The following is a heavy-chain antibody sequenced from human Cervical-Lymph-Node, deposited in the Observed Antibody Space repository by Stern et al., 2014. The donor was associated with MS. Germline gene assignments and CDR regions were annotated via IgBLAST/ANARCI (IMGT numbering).Heavy chain of an antibody. J-gene: IGHJ4*02. D-gene: IGHD1-26*01. CDR2: IRSKANGYTT. V-gene: IGHV3-72*01. CDR1: GFTFSDHY. CDR3: ARFARGATTRSWDY. Sequence: EVQLVESGGGLVQPGGSLRLSCAASGFTFSDHYMDWVRQAPGKGLEWVGRIRSKANGYTTEYAASVKGRFTISRDDLKNSLYLQMNSLKTEDTAVYYCARFARGATTRSWDYWGQGTLVTVSS.